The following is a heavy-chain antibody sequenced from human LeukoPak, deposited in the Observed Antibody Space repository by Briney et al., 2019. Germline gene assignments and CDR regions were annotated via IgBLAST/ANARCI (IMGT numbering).Heavy chain of an antibody. J-gene: IGHJ4*02. Sequence: GGSLRLSCAASGFTFSSYAMSWVRQAPGKGLEWVSGISGSGGSTYYADSVKGRFTISRDNAKNSLYLQMNSLRAEDTAVYYCARDDYYDSSGYYGFDYWGQGTLVTVSS. CDR1: GFTFSSYA. CDR2: ISGSGGST. D-gene: IGHD3-22*01. CDR3: ARDDYYDSSGYYGFDY. V-gene: IGHV3-23*01.